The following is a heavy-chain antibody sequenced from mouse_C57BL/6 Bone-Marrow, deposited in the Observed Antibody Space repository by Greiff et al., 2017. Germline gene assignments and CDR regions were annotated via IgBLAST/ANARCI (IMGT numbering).Heavy chain of an antibody. CDR3: SRQVTTVLATKYFDV. CDR2: ISGGGGNT. J-gene: IGHJ1*03. CDR1: GFTFSSYT. D-gene: IGHD1-1*01. Sequence: EVKVVESGGGLVKPGGSLKLSCAASGFTFSSYTMSWVRQTPEKRLQWVAAISGGGGNTYYTDSVKGRFTISRDNDKNILYLQMSSLRSEDTAWXYCSRQVTTVLATKYFDVWGTGTTVTVSS. V-gene: IGHV5-9*01.